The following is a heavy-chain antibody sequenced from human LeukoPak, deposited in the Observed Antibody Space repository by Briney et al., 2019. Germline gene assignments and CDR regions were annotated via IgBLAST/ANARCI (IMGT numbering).Heavy chain of an antibody. J-gene: IGHJ6*03. CDR2: ISAYNGNT. D-gene: IGHD3-3*01. Sequence: GASVKVSRKPSRYTLTSYGISWVRQAPGQGLEWMGWISAYNGNTNYAQELQGRVTMTTDTSTSTAHMELRSLRSDDTAVYYCARDSITIFGVAISNYYYYYMDVWGKGTTVTVSS. V-gene: IGHV1-18*01. CDR1: RYTLTSYG. CDR3: ARDSITIFGVAISNYYYYYMDV.